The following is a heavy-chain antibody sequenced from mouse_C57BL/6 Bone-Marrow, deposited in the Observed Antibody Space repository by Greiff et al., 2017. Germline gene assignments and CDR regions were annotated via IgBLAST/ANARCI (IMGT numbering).Heavy chain of an antibody. CDR2: IYPGSGST. J-gene: IGHJ4*01. CDR3: ARFRIEGYAMDY. CDR1: GYTFTSYW. Sequence: VQLQQPGAELVKPGASVKMSCKASGYTFTSYWITWVKQRPGQGLEWIGDIYPGSGSTNYNEKFKSKATLAVDPSSSTAYMQLSSLTSEDSAVYDCARFRIEGYAMDYWGQGTSVTVSS. V-gene: IGHV1-55*01.